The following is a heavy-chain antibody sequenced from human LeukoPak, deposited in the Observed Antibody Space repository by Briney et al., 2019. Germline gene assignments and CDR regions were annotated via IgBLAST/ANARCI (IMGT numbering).Heavy chain of an antibody. CDR3: ASGRGSYSPDY. Sequence: GGFLRLSCAASGFTVSNNYLNWVRQAPGKGLEWVSVIYNNGNTYYTDSVKGRFTISRDTSKNTLYLQMTSLRADDTAVYYCASGRGSYSPDYWGQGTLVTVSS. CDR1: GFTVSNNY. J-gene: IGHJ4*02. D-gene: IGHD1-26*01. CDR2: IYNNGNT. V-gene: IGHV3-53*01.